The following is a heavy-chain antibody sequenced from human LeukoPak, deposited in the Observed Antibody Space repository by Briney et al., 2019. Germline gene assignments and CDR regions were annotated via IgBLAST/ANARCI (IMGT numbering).Heavy chain of an antibody. CDR2: IKEGGSEK. CDR3: ARDSVHGYYDSSGYSALFDY. V-gene: IGHV3-7*01. D-gene: IGHD3-22*01. Sequence: GGSLRLSCAASGFTFSSYWMSWVRQAPGKGLEWVANIKEGGSEKYYVDSVKGRFTISRDNAKNSLYLEMKSLRAEDTAVYYCARDSVHGYYDSSGYSALFDYWGQGTLVTVSS. CDR1: GFTFSSYW. J-gene: IGHJ4*02.